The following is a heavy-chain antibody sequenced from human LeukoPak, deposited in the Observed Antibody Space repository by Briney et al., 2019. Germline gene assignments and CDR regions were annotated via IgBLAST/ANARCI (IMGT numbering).Heavy chain of an antibody. CDR1: GGSFSGYY. Sequence: SETLSLTCAVYGGSFSGYYWSWIRQPPGKGLEWIGEINHSGSTNYNPSLKSLVTISVDTSKQQFSLKLSSVTAADTAVYYCARGYLSCDYWGQGTLVTVSS. CDR3: ARGYLSCDY. CDR2: INHSGST. V-gene: IGHV4-34*01. J-gene: IGHJ4*02.